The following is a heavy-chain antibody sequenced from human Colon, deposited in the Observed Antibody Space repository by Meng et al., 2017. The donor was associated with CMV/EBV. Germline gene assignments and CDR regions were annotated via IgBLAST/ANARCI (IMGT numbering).Heavy chain of an antibody. D-gene: IGHD2-21*01. CDR1: GYTFTEYA. CDR2: YHAGRDNN. V-gene: IGHV1-3*01. J-gene: IGHJ5*02. CDR3: ASELVRGRGWVYP. Sequence: QVQLVQSGAEVKKPGASVKVSCKASGYTFTEYAMHWVRQAPGQGLEWMGWYHAGRDNNVYSQKFQGRLTLTADTSATTAYMELSGLTSEDTAIYFVASELVRGRGWVYPWGQGTVVTVSS.